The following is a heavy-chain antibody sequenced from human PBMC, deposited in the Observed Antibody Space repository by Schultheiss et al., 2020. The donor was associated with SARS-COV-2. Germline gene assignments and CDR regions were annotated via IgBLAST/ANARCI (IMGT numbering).Heavy chain of an antibody. CDR3: ARDRAGYGSGTYGINV. Sequence: SETLSLTCTVSGGSISSGDYYWSWIRQPPGKGLEWIGYIYYSGSTYYNPSLKSRVTISVDTSKNQFSLKLSSVTAADTAVYYCARDRAGYGSGTYGINVWGQGTTVTVSS. CDR1: GGSISSGDYY. CDR2: IYYSGST. D-gene: IGHD3-10*01. J-gene: IGHJ6*02. V-gene: IGHV4-30-4*01.